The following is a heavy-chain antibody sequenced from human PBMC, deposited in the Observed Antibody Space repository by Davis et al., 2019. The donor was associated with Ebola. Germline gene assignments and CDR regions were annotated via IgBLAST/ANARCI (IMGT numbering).Heavy chain of an antibody. V-gene: IGHV3-7*01. D-gene: IGHD2-2*02. Sequence: GESLKISCAASGFTFSNAWMSWVRQAPGKGLEWVAKIKEDGSEKYYVDSVKGRFTISRDNAKNSLYLQMNSLRAEDTAVYYCARDLYLGSWNYYGMDVWGQGTTVTVSS. J-gene: IGHJ6*02. CDR3: ARDLYLGSWNYYGMDV. CDR2: IKEDGSEK. CDR1: GFTFSNAW.